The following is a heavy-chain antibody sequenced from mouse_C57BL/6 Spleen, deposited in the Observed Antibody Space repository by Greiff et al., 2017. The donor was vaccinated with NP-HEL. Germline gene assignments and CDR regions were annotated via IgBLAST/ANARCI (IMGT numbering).Heavy chain of an antibody. Sequence: SGFTFSDYYMAWVRQVPEKGLEWVANINYDGSSTYYLDSLKSRFIISRDNAKNILYLQMSSLKSEDTATYYCARGGVYYYGSSEYFDVWGTGTTVTVSS. D-gene: IGHD1-1*01. J-gene: IGHJ1*03. CDR3: ARGGVYYYGSSEYFDV. CDR1: GFTFSDYY. V-gene: IGHV5-16*01. CDR2: INYDGSST.